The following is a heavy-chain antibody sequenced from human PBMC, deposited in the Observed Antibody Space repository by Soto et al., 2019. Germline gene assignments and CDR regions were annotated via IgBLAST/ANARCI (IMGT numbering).Heavy chain of an antibody. CDR2: INHSGST. V-gene: IGHV4-34*01. Sequence: PSETLSLSCAGYGGSFSGYYWSWIRQPTGKGLECIGEINHSGSTNYNPSLKSRVTISVDTSKNQFSLKLSSVTAADTAVYYCARSKYYYYYGIDVWGQGTTVT. CDR3: ARSKYYYYYGIDV. CDR1: GGSFSGYY. J-gene: IGHJ6*02.